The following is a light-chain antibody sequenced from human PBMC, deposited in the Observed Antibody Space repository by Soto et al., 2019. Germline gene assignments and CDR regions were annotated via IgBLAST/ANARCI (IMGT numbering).Light chain of an antibody. Sequence: QSVLTQPASVSGSPGQSITISCTGTSSDVGSYNLVSWYQQHPGKAPKLMIYEGSKRPSGVSNRCSGSKSGNTASLTISGLQAEDEADYYCCSYAGSSTLVFGTGTKLTVL. CDR3: CSYAGSSTLV. CDR1: SSDVGSYNL. CDR2: EGS. J-gene: IGLJ1*01. V-gene: IGLV2-23*01.